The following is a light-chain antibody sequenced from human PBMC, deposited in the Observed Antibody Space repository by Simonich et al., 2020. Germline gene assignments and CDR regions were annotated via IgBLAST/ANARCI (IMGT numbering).Light chain of an antibody. CDR1: QSVSSY. CDR3: QQYNNWPPWT. J-gene: IGKJ1*01. Sequence: EIVLTQSPATLSLSPGERATLSCRASQSVSSYLAWYQQKPGQAPRLLIYDASNRATGIPARFSGSGSVTDFTLTISSLEPEDFAVYYCQQYNNWPPWTFGQGTKVEIK. V-gene: IGKV3-11*01. CDR2: DAS.